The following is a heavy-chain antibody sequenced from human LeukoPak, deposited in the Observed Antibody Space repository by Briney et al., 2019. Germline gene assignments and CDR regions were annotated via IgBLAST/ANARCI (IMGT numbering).Heavy chain of an antibody. CDR1: GYTFTGYY. J-gene: IGHJ5*02. CDR2: INPNSGGT. V-gene: IGHV1-2*02. CDR3: ARDLAYGYDWFDP. Sequence: ASVEVSCKASGYTFTGYYMHWVRQAPGQGLEWMGWINPNSGGTNYAQKFQGRVTMTRDTSISTVYMELSSLRSEDTAVYYCARDLAYGYDWFDPWGQGTLVTVSS. D-gene: IGHD1-1*01.